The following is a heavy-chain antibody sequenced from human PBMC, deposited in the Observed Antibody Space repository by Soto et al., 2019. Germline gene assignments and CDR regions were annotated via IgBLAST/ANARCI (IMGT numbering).Heavy chain of an antibody. CDR1: GGSVSSGSYY. J-gene: IGHJ4*02. CDR2: IYSSGST. V-gene: IGHV4-61*01. CDR3: ARGPAVDQQYFDC. D-gene: IGHD6-19*01. Sequence: SETLSLTCTVSGGSVSSGSYYWTWIRQPPGKGLEWTGYIYSSGSTKYNPSLNGRLTMSADTSRNQFSLKLSSVTAADTAVYFCARGPAVDQQYFDCWGQGTLVTVPQ.